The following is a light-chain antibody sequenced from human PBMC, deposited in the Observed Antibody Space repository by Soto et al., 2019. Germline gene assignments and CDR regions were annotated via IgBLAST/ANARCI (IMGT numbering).Light chain of an antibody. Sequence: EIVLTQSPGTLSLSPGESATLSCRASQTVSITYLTWYQQKPGQAPRLLIFGASKRATGIPDRFSGSGSGRDFTLTISGLEPEDFAVYYCQQYGSSPLISFGQRTRPEIK. V-gene: IGKV3-20*01. J-gene: IGKJ5*01. CDR2: GAS. CDR3: QQYGSSPLIS. CDR1: QTVSITY.